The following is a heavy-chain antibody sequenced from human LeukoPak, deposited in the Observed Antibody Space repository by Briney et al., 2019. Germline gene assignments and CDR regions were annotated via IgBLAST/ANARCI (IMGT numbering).Heavy chain of an antibody. CDR2: IYSGGST. J-gene: IGHJ4*02. Sequence: GGSLRLSCAASGFTVTSNFVSWVRQAPGKGLEWVSVIYSGGSTYYADSVEGRFTISRDNSKNSLYLQMNSLRAEDTAVYYCARCKDWNYRYFDYWGQGTLVTVSS. V-gene: IGHV3-53*01. CDR1: GFTVTSNF. D-gene: IGHD1-7*01. CDR3: ARCKDWNYRYFDY.